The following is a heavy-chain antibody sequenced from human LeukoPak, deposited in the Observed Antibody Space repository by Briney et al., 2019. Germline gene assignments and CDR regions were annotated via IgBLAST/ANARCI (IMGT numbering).Heavy chain of an antibody. V-gene: IGHV3-7*01. Sequence: PGGSLRLSCAASGFTFSSYWMSWVRQAPGKGLEWVANIKRDGSEKYYVDSVKGRSTISRDNAKNSMYLHMDSLRAEDTAVYYCALAGRSAYPQGVGYWGQGTLVTVSS. CDR3: ALAGRSAYPQGVGY. CDR1: GFTFSSYW. D-gene: IGHD3-3*01. CDR2: IKRDGSEK. J-gene: IGHJ4*02.